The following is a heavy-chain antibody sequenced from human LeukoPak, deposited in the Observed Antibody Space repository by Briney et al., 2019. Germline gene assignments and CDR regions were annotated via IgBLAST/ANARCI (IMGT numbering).Heavy chain of an antibody. Sequence: PGGSLRLSCVASGFPFSDYYMMWIRQAPGKGLEWVSYISNTGTTIYYAGSVKGRFTISRDNTKNSLYLQMNSLRAEDTAVYYCARDNSGAYGNSGQGTPVTVSS. J-gene: IGHJ4*02. V-gene: IGHV3-11*01. D-gene: IGHD1-26*01. CDR3: ARDNSGAYGN. CDR1: GFPFSDYY. CDR2: ISNTGTTI.